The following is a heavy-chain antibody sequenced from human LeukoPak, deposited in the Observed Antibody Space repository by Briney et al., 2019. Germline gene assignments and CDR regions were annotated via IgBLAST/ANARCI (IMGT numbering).Heavy chain of an antibody. CDR2: ISYSGST. Sequence: SETLSLTCSVSGASIRSFYRSWIRQPPGKGLEWIGYISYSGSTKYNPSLKSRATMSADTSKSQLSLRLDSVTAADTAVYFCAQQVVGTSDTFDIWGQGTMVTVSS. D-gene: IGHD6-13*01. J-gene: IGHJ3*02. V-gene: IGHV4-59*01. CDR3: AQQVVGTSDTFDI. CDR1: GASIRSFY.